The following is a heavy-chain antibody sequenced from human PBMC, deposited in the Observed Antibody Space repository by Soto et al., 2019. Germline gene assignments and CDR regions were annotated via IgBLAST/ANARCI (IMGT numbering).Heavy chain of an antibody. CDR1: GFTFSSCA. CDR3: ANHVPSGWSYFDC. V-gene: IGHV3-23*01. Sequence: EVQLLESGGGLVQPGGSLRLSCAASGFTFSSCAMSWVRQAPGKGLEWVSSIHAGGGNTYYADSVKGRFTISRDSFENTLYLQMNGLRPEDTAVYYCANHVPSGWSYFDCWGQGTLVTVSS. CDR2: IHAGGGNT. D-gene: IGHD6-19*01. J-gene: IGHJ4*02.